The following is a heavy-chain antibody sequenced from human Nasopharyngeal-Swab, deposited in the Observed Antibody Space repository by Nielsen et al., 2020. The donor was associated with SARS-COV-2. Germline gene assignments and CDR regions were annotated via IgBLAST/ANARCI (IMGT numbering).Heavy chain of an antibody. J-gene: IGHJ3*02. Sequence: GESLKISCAASGFTFSSYAMHWVRQAPGKGLEWVAVISSDGSNKYYADSVKGRFTISRDNSKNTLYLQMNSLRAEDTAVYYCARVLGGSYYAAFDIWGQGTMVTVSS. CDR3: ARVLGGSYYAAFDI. D-gene: IGHD1-26*01. CDR2: ISSDGSNK. V-gene: IGHV3-30*04. CDR1: GFTFSSYA.